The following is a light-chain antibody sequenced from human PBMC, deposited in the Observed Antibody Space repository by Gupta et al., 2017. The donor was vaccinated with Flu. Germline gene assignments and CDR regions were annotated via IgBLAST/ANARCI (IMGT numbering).Light chain of an antibody. CDR3: QVWDSGSDEVV. CDR2: DDS. V-gene: IGLV3-21*02. J-gene: IGLJ2*01. Sequence: SYVLTQPPSVSVATRQTARITGGENSIGSKSVDWYQHRPGQAPRLLVYDDSNRPSGIPQRFSGSNSETTATLTISRVEAGDEADYFCQVWDSGSDEVVFGGGTKLTVL. CDR1: SIGSKS.